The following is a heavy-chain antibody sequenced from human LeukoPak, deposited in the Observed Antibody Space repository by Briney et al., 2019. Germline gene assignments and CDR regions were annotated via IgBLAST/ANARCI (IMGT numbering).Heavy chain of an antibody. CDR1: GFTFSSYG. V-gene: IGHV3-30*18. D-gene: IGHD6-19*01. J-gene: IGHJ4*02. CDR2: ISYDGSNK. Sequence: PGRSLRLSCAASGFTFSSYGMHWVRQAPGKGLEWVAVISYDGSNKYYADSVKGRFTISRDNSKNTLYLQMNSLRAEDTAVYYCAKMKGPYSSGWYYWGQGTLVTVSS. CDR3: AKMKGPYSSGWYY.